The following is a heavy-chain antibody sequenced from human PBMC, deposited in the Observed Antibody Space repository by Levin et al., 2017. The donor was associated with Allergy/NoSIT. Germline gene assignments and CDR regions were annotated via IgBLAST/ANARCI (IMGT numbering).Heavy chain of an antibody. J-gene: IGHJ4*02. V-gene: IGHV4-4*07. CDR2: IFASGST. D-gene: IGHD3/OR15-3a*01. Sequence: PSETLSLTCTVSGVSISSYFWSWVRQPAGNGLEYIGRIFASGSTIYNPSLKSRVTMSADTSKNQFSLQLTSMTAADTAVYYCARVGYGREDWWGQGTLVTVSS. CDR3: ARVGYGREDW. CDR1: GVSISSYF.